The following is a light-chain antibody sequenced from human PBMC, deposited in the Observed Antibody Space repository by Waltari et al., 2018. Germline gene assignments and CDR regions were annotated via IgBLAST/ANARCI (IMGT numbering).Light chain of an antibody. Sequence: QSVLTQPPSASGTPGQRVTISCSGSSPHIGTNTVNWYQQLPGTAPKLLIYNNDKRPSGVPDRFSGSKSGTSASLVISGLQSEDEADYYCAAWDGSFNGDILFGGGTKVTVL. CDR2: NND. J-gene: IGLJ2*01. CDR3: AAWDGSFNGDIL. CDR1: SPHIGTNT. V-gene: IGLV1-44*01.